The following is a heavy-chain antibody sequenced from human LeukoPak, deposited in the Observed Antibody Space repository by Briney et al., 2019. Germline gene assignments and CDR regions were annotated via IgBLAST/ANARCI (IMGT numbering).Heavy chain of an antibody. CDR1: GFTFSRYS. CDR2: ISSTSSYI. D-gene: IGHD6-19*01. V-gene: IGHV3-21*01. Sequence: GGSLRLSCAASGFTFSRYSMNWVRQAPGKGLEWVSSISSTSSYIYYADSVKGRFTISRDNAKNSLYLQMNSLRAEDTAVYYCARGIAVASNYFDYWGQGTLVTVSS. J-gene: IGHJ4*02. CDR3: ARGIAVASNYFDY.